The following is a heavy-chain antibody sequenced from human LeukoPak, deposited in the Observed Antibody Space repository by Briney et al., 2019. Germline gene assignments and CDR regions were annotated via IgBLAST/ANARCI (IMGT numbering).Heavy chain of an antibody. J-gene: IGHJ3*02. CDR3: AREGTYYDFWSGYRDAFDI. CDR1: GYTFTSYY. CDR2: INPNSGGT. V-gene: IGHV1-2*02. D-gene: IGHD3-3*01. Sequence: GASVKVSCKASGYTFTSYYMHWVRQAPGQGLEWMGWINPNSGGTNYAQKFQGRVTMTRDTSISTAYMELSRLRSDDTAVYYCAREGTYYDFWSGYRDAFDIWGQGTMVTVSS.